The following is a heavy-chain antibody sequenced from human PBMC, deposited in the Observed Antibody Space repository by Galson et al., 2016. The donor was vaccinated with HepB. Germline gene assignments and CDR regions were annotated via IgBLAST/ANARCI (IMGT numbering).Heavy chain of an antibody. V-gene: IGHV4-34*01. CDR2: IHRSGNT. CDR3: AASLWFGLHPEY. Sequence: ETLSLTCAVSGGSFSTYYWSWIRQPPGKGLEWIGEIHRSGNTNYSPSLRSRVSISEDRSQNQVSLRLNSVTAADTAIYYCAASLWFGLHPEYWGQGALVTVSS. D-gene: IGHD3-10*01. CDR1: GGSFSTYY. J-gene: IGHJ4*02.